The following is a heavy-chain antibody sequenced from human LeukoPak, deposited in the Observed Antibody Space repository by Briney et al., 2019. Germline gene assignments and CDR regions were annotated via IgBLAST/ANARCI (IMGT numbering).Heavy chain of an antibody. CDR3: TRGSIAYYYMDV. J-gene: IGHJ6*03. CDR1: GGSISSYY. D-gene: IGHD3-22*01. V-gene: IGHV4-59*01. CDR2: IYYSGST. Sequence: SETLSLTCTASGGSISSYYWSWIRQPPGKGLEWIGNIYYSGSTDYNPSLKSRVTISVDTSKNQFSLKLSSVTAADTAVYYCTRGSIAYYYMDVWGKGTTVTISS.